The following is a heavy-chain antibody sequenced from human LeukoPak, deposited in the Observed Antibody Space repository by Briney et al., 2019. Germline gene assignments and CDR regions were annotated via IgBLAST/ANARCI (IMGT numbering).Heavy chain of an antibody. CDR2: ISGSGGGT. Sequence: GGSLRLSCAVSGITLSNYGMSWVRQAPGKGLEWVAGISGSGGGTVYADSVKGRFTISRDNSKNTLYLQMNSLRAEDTAVYYCVKAGGDWTYYFDYWGQGTLVTVSS. D-gene: IGHD2-21*02. CDR3: VKAGGDWTYYFDY. CDR1: GITLSNYG. J-gene: IGHJ4*02. V-gene: IGHV3-23*01.